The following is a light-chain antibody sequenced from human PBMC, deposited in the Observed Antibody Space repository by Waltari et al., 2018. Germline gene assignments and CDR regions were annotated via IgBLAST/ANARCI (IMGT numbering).Light chain of an antibody. V-gene: IGLV1-47*01. J-gene: IGLJ2*01. CDR2: RDT. Sequence: QSVVTQPPSASGTPGQRVTISCSGSSSNIGRYYVYWYQHLPGTAPKLLIYRDTQRPSGVPYRFPGSKSGTSASLAISGLRSEDEADYYCAVWDDSLSGPVFGGGTKLTVL. CDR1: SSNIGRYY. CDR3: AVWDDSLSGPV.